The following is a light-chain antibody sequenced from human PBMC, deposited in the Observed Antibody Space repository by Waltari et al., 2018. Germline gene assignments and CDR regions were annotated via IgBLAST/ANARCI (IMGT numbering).Light chain of an antibody. J-gene: IGLJ3*02. V-gene: IGLV2-23*02. CDR3: CSYAGDYSLV. CDR1: SSDVGNYNL. Sequence: QSALTQPASVSGSPGQSITFSCTGTSSDVGNYNLVSWYQHFAGKAPKLIIYEVTKRPPGVSDRFSGAKSGNTASLTISGLQTEDEGDYYCCSYAGDYSLVFGEGTKLTVL. CDR2: EVT.